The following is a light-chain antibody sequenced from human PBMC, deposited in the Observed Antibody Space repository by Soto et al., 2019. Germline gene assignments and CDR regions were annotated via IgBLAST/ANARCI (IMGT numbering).Light chain of an antibody. V-gene: IGKV3-15*01. CDR3: QQYNNWPPWT. CDR2: DTS. J-gene: IGKJ1*01. Sequence: IVLTQSPATLSVSPGERATLSCRASQGVSSLLAWYQQKPRQAPRLLIYDTSTRATGIPARFSGSGSGTDFTLTISSLQSEDFAIYYCQQYNNWPPWTFGQGTKVEIK. CDR1: QGVSSL.